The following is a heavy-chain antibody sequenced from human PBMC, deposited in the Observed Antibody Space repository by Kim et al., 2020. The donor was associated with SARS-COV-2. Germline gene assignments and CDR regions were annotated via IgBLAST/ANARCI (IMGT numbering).Heavy chain of an antibody. CDR3: ARGRAGVVPSPILGIGPHYEYYAMDV. V-gene: IGHV4-34*01. D-gene: IGHD3-3*01. Sequence: SETLSLSCAVYVGSFSGYHWSWIRQPPGKGLEWIGEINHSGATKYNPSLKSRVALSVDTSKNQFSLRLNSVTAADTAVYFCARGRAGVVPSPILGIGPHYEYYAMDVWGQGTTVTVSS. CDR2: INHSGAT. J-gene: IGHJ6*02. CDR1: VGSFSGYH.